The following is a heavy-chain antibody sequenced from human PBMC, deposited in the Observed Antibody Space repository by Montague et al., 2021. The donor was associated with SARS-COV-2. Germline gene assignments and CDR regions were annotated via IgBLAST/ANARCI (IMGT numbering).Heavy chain of an antibody. CDR1: GGSIISYY. CDR3: ARRGGWPYFDF. D-gene: IGHD6-19*01. V-gene: IGHV4-59*08. CDR2: IYSTGSS. J-gene: IGHJ4*02. Sequence: SETLSLICTVSGGSIISYYWSWIRQYPGNRLEWIGYIYSTGSSDYNPSLESRVTMSIDMSKNQFSLNLTSVTAADTAVYYCARRGGWPYFDFWSQGTLVTVSS.